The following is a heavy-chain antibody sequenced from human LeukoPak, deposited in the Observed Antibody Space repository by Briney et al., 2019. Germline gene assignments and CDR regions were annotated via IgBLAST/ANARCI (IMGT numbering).Heavy chain of an antibody. Sequence: ASVKVSCKASGYTFTSYHINWVRQATGQGLEWVGWMNPNNSDIGYAQKFQGRVTMTRNTSIGTAYMELSSLRSEDTAVYYCARGGNSAYYYYYGMDVWGQGTTVTVSS. D-gene: IGHD4-23*01. CDR3: ARGGNSAYYYYYGMDV. J-gene: IGHJ6*02. CDR1: GYTFTSYH. CDR2: MNPNNSDI. V-gene: IGHV1-8*01.